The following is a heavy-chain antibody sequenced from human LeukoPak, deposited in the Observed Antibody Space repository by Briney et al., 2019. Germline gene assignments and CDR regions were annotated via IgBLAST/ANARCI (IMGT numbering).Heavy chain of an antibody. V-gene: IGHV4-34*01. Sequence: SETLSLTCAVYGGSFSGYYWSWIRQPPGKGLEWIGEINRSGSTNYNPSLKSRVTISIDTSKNQFSLKLSSVTAADTAVYYCARDAATRSLYNWFDPWGQGTLVTVSS. CDR3: ARDAATRSLYNWFDP. J-gene: IGHJ5*02. CDR1: GGSFSGYY. CDR2: INRSGST. D-gene: IGHD5-24*01.